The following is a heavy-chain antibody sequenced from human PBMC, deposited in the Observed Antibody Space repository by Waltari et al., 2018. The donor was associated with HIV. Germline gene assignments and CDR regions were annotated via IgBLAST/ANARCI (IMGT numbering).Heavy chain of an antibody. CDR1: GFSFANYW. CDR2: INGDGSDE. V-gene: IGHV3-7*01. CDR3: ARGGTRNDMIFEF. J-gene: IGHJ4*02. Sequence: EVQLVESGGDLVQPGGSLRLSCAASGFSFANYWMNWFRQAPGKGLGWVAKINGDGSDERYGDSVRCRFTVSRDNAKNSVYLQMNSLRVEDTAVYFCARGGTRNDMIFEFWGQGTLVTVSS. D-gene: IGHD1-1*01.